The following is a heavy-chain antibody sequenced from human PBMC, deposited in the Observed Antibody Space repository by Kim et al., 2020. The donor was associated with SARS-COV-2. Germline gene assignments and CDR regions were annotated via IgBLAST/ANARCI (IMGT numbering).Heavy chain of an antibody. CDR1: GGSISSSSNY. J-gene: IGHJ4*02. CDR2: IYSSGTT. D-gene: IGHD3-10*01. V-gene: IGHV4-39*01. CDR3: ATYTSGRRYKGAC. Sequence: SETLSLTCTVSGGSISSSSNYWGWIRQPPGKGLEWTGSIYSSGTTYYNPSLKSRVTISVDTSKNQFSLKLSSVTAADTAVYYCATYTSGRRYKGACWGQGILVTVSS.